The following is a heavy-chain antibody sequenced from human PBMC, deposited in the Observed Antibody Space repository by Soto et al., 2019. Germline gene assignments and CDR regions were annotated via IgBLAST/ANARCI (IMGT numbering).Heavy chain of an antibody. CDR1: GYTFTSYA. V-gene: IGHV1-3*01. CDR3: ARAGFVKGYCSGGSCLPHGY. D-gene: IGHD2-15*01. J-gene: IGHJ4*02. CDR2: INAGNGNT. Sequence: GASVKVSCKASGYTFTSYAMHWVRQAPGQRLEKMGWINAGNGNTKYSQKFQGRVTITRDTSASTAYMELSSLRSEDTAVYYCARAGFVKGYCSGGSCLPHGYWGQGTLVTVSS.